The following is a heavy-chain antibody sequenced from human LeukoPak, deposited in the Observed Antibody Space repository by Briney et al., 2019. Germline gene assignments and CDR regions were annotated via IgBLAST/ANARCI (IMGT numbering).Heavy chain of an antibody. CDR1: GFTFSSYS. D-gene: IGHD3-22*01. CDR2: ISSSSSYI. V-gene: IGHV3-21*01. CDR3: ARDLLGDSGYPSMSAEYFQH. Sequence: GGSLRLSCAASGFTFSSYSMNWVRQAPGKGLGWVSSISSSSSYIYYADSVKGRFTISGDNAKNSLYLQMNSLKAEDTAVYYCARDLLGDSGYPSMSAEYFQHWGQGTLVTVSS. J-gene: IGHJ1*01.